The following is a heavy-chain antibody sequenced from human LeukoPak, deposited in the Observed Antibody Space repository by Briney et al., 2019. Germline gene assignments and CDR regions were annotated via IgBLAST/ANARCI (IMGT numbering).Heavy chain of an antibody. CDR1: GGSFSGYY. D-gene: IGHD3-22*01. Sequence: SETLSLTCAVYGGSFSGYYWSWIRQPPGKGLEWIGEINHSGSTNYNPSLKSRVTISVDTSKNQFSLKLSSVTAADTAVYYCARGRITMIVATWGQGTLVTVSS. J-gene: IGHJ5*02. V-gene: IGHV4-34*01. CDR2: INHSGST. CDR3: ARGRITMIVAT.